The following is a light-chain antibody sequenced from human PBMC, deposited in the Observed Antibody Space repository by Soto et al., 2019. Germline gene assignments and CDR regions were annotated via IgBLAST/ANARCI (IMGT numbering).Light chain of an antibody. CDR3: QQFNNYPWT. CDR2: KAS. V-gene: IGKV1-5*03. Sequence: DTQLTHSPSTLPPSVGDRATITCGASQSINDWLAWYQQKPGKAPKLLIFKASSLESGVPSRFSGSGSGTEFTLTISSLQPDDFATYYCQQFNNYPWTFGQGTKVDIK. J-gene: IGKJ1*01. CDR1: QSINDW.